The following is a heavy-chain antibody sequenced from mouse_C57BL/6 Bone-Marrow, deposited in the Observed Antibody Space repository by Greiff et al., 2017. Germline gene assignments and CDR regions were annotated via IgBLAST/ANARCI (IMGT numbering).Heavy chain of an antibody. CDR2: INPGSGGT. CDR3: ARGRGYSNLCFAWFAY. CDR1: GYAFTNYL. V-gene: IGHV1-54*01. J-gene: IGHJ3*01. D-gene: IGHD2-5*01. Sequence: QVQLKESGAELVRPGTSVKVSCKASGYAFTNYLIEWVKQRPGQGLEWIGVINPGSGGTNYNEKFKGKATLTADKSSSTAYMKLSSLTSEDSAVYFCARGRGYSNLCFAWFAYWGQGTLVTVSA.